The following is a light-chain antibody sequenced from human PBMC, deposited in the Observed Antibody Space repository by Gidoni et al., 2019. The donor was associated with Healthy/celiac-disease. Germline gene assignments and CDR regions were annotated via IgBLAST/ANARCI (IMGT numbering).Light chain of an antibody. CDR3: QQRSNWLLT. V-gene: IGKV3-11*01. Sequence: ATLSVSPGERATLACRASQSVGSYLAWYQQKPGQAPRLLIYDASNRATGIPARFSGSGSGTDFTLTISSLESEDFAVYYCQQRSNWLLTFXGXTKVEVK. CDR1: QSVGSY. J-gene: IGKJ4*01. CDR2: DAS.